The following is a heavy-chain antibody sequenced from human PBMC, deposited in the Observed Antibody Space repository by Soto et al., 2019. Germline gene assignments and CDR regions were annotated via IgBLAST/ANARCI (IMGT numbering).Heavy chain of an antibody. D-gene: IGHD3-9*01. CDR3: AKTYYDILTANPQFDY. J-gene: IGHJ4*02. Sequence: GGSLRLSCAASGFTFSSYAMSWVRQAPGKGLEWVSAISGSGGSTYYADSVKGRFTISRDNSKNTLYLQMNSLRAEDTAVYYCAKTYYDILTANPQFDYWGQGTLVTVSS. V-gene: IGHV3-23*01. CDR1: GFTFSSYA. CDR2: ISGSGGST.